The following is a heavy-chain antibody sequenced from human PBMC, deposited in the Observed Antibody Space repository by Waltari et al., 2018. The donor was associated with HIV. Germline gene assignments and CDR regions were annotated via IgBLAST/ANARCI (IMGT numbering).Heavy chain of an antibody. CDR1: GGSFSGYY. D-gene: IGHD2-2*01. CDR3: ARGGGGYCTTTSCSGAYGLDV. Sequence: QVQLQQWGARLLKPSETLSLTCALYGGSFSGYYWTWIRQPPGKGLEWIGEINHSGSTNYNPSLNSRVTISLDMSKNQFSLKLNSVTAADTAVYYCARGGGGYCTTTSCSGAYGLDVWGQGTAVSVSS. V-gene: IGHV4-34*01. CDR2: INHSGST. J-gene: IGHJ6*02.